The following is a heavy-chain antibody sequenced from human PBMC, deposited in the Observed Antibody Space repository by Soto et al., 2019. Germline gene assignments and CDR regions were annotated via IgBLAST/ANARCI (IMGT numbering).Heavy chain of an antibody. Sequence: PGGSLRLSCAASGFTFSSYGMHWVRQAPGKGLEWVAVISYDGSNKYYADSVKGRFTISRDNSKNTLYLQMNSLRAEDTAVYYCAKASVTTYYFGYWGQGTLVTVSS. D-gene: IGHD4-4*01. CDR3: AKASVTTYYFGY. V-gene: IGHV3-30*18. CDR1: GFTFSSYG. J-gene: IGHJ4*02. CDR2: ISYDGSNK.